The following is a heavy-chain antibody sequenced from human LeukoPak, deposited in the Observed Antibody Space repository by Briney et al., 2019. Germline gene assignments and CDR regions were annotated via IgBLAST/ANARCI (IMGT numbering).Heavy chain of an antibody. V-gene: IGHV3-7*01. CDR3: ASLAGGYFFDH. CDR2: VREDGAEK. Sequence: GGSLTLSCTASGFIFNKYWMSWVRQAPGKGLEWVATVREDGAEKYYVDSVKGRITISRDNAKNSLYLQINSPRVEDTAVYYSASLAGGYFFDHWGQGTLVTVSS. J-gene: IGHJ4*02. D-gene: IGHD1-26*01. CDR1: GFIFNKYW.